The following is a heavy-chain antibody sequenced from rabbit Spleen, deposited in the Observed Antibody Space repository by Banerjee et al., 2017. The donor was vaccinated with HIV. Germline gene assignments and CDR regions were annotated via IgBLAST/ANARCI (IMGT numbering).Heavy chain of an antibody. Sequence: QSLEESGGDLVKPEGSLTLTCTASGFSFSSSYYMCWVRQAPGKGLEWIACIYAGWSETTYYASWAKGRFTISKTSSTTVTLQMTSLTAADTATYFCARDRSTSSGYYFGFNLWGPGTLVTVS. D-gene: IGHD1-1*01. CDR2: IYAGWSETT. J-gene: IGHJ4*01. V-gene: IGHV1S40*01. CDR1: GFSFSSSYY. CDR3: ARDRSTSSGYYFGFNL.